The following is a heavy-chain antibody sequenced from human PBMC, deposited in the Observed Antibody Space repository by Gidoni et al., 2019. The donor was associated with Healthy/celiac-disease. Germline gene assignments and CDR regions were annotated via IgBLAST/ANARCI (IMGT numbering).Heavy chain of an antibody. V-gene: IGHV3-21*01. CDR2: ISSSSSYI. CDR1: GFTFSSYS. D-gene: IGHD4-4*01. CDR3: ARAKGTTEGPFDY. Sequence: EVQLVESGGGLVKPGGSLRLSCAASGFTFSSYSMNWVRQAPGKGLEWVSSISSSSSYIYYADSVKGRFTISRDNAKNSLYLQMNSLRAEDTAVYYCARAKGTTEGPFDYWGQGTLVTVSS. J-gene: IGHJ4*02.